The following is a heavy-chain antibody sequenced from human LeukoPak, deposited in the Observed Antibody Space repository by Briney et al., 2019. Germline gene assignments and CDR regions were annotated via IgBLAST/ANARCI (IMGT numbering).Heavy chain of an antibody. CDR3: ARPGTTLYYAMDV. Sequence: GGSLRLSCVVSGISVSSIYMSWVRQAPGKGLEWVSVTYSGGNTYYADSVKGRFTISRDNSKNTLYLQMSSLRVDDTAVYYCARPGTTLYYAMDVWGQGTAVSVSS. CDR2: TYSGGNT. CDR1: GISVSSIY. D-gene: IGHD4-11*01. V-gene: IGHV3-66*04. J-gene: IGHJ6*02.